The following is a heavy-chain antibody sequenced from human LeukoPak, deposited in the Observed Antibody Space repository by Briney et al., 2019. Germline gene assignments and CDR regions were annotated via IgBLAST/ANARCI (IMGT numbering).Heavy chain of an antibody. CDR1: GFTFSSSG. CDR3: ASIYYYGSGSYSAGYFDY. V-gene: IGHV3-33*01. Sequence: GRSLRLSCVASGFTFSSSGMHWVRQAPGKGLEWVAVIWYDGSNKYYGDSVKGRFTISRDNSKNTLYLQMNSLRAEDTAVYYCASIYYYGSGSYSAGYFDYWGQGTLVTVSS. CDR2: IWYDGSNK. J-gene: IGHJ4*02. D-gene: IGHD3-10*01.